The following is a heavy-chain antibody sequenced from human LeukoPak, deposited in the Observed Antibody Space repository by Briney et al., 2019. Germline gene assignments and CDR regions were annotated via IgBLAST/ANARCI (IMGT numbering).Heavy chain of an antibody. J-gene: IGHJ4*02. CDR3: ARHPMYSTSPSYFDY. CDR1: GGSISSSNYF. Sequence: SETLSLTCTVSGGSISSSNYFWGWIRQPPGKGLERIGSIHYSGSPYYNPSLKSRVTMSVDTPKNQFSLKLSSMTAADTAVYYCARHPMYSTSPSYFDYWGQGTLVTVSS. V-gene: IGHV4-39*01. D-gene: IGHD6-6*01. CDR2: IHYSGSP.